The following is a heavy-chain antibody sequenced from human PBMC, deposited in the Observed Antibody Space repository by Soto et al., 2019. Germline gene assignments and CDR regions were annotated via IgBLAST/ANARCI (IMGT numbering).Heavy chain of an antibody. CDR3: ARDPGYSYGYN. D-gene: IGHD5-18*01. CDR1: GYTFTRSG. Sequence: ASVKVSCKASGYTFTRSGISWVRQAPGQGLEWMGWINAGNGNTKYSQKFQGRVTITRDTSASTAYMELSSLRSEDTAVYYCARDPGYSYGYNWGQGTLVTVPQ. V-gene: IGHV1-3*01. J-gene: IGHJ4*02. CDR2: INAGNGNT.